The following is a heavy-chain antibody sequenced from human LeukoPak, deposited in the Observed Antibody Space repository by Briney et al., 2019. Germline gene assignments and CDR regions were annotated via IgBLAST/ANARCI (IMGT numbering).Heavy chain of an antibody. D-gene: IGHD1-20*01. CDR1: GGTFSSYA. CDR3: ARDHNWEIFDY. Sequence: ASVKVSCKASGGTFSSYAISWVRQAPGQGLEWMGGIIPIFGTANYAQKFQGRVTITADESTSTAYMELSSLRSEDTAVYYCARDHNWEIFDYWGQGTLATVSS. CDR2: IIPIFGTA. J-gene: IGHJ4*02. V-gene: IGHV1-69*13.